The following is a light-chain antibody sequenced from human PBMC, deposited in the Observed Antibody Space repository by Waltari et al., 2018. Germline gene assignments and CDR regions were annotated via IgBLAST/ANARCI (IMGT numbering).Light chain of an antibody. J-gene: IGLJ1*01. CDR1: SSDVGSYNL. Sequence: QSALTQPASVSGSPGQSITISCTGASSDVGSYNLVSWYRQHPGKAPKLVIYEVNRRPSGVSHRFSGSKSGNTASLTISGLQTEDEAEYFCCSYAGSSTYVFGTGTKVTVL. CDR2: EVN. V-gene: IGLV2-23*02. CDR3: CSYAGSSTYV.